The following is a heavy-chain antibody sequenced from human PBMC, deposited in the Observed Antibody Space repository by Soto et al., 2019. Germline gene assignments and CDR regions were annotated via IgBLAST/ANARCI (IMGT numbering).Heavy chain of an antibody. Sequence: SVKVSCKASGGTFSSYAISWVRQAPGQGLEWMGGIIPIFGTANYAQKFQGRVTITADKSTSTAYMELSSLRSEDTAVYYCARGGVTMVRGVPPTTYYYYYGMDVWG. CDR1: GGTFSSYA. CDR3: ARGGVTMVRGVPPTTYYYYYGMDV. V-gene: IGHV1-69*06. CDR2: IIPIFGTA. J-gene: IGHJ6*02. D-gene: IGHD3-10*01.